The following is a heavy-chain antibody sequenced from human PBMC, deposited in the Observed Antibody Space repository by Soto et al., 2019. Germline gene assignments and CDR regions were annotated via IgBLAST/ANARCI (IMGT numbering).Heavy chain of an antibody. D-gene: IGHD6-19*01. CDR2: ICNSGNT. V-gene: IGHV4-59*08. J-gene: IGHJ4*02. CDR1: GGSIRSYC. CDR3: ARAVGDPLYYLDY. Sequence: SETLSLTCTVSGGSIRSYCWTWIRQPPGEGLEWIGCICNSGNTNYNPSLKSRVTISVDTSKNQFSLRLSSVTAADTAVYYCARAVGDPLYYLDYWGQGTLVTVSS.